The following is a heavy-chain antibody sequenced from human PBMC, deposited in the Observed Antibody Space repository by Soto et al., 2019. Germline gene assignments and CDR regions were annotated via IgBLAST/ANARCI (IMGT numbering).Heavy chain of an antibody. D-gene: IGHD6-19*01. CDR2: ISGSGGST. V-gene: IGHV3-23*01. CDR3: ASRSSGWYFDY. Sequence: EVQLLESGGGLVQPGGSLRLSCAASGFTFSSYAMNWVRQAPGKGLEWVSVISGSGGSTYYADSVKGRFTIYRDNSKNTLYMQMNSLRAKDTAVYYCASRSSGWYFDYWGQGTLVTVSS. J-gene: IGHJ4*02. CDR1: GFTFSSYA.